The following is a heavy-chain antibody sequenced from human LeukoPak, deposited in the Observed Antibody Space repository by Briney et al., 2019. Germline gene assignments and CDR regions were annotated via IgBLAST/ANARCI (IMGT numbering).Heavy chain of an antibody. D-gene: IGHD1-1*01. J-gene: IGHJ4*02. CDR2: ISYDGSNK. CDR1: GFTFSSYG. Sequence: GGSLRLSCAASGFTFSSYGMHWVRQAPGKGLEWVAVISYDGSNKYYADSVKGRFTISRDNSKNTLYLQMNSLRAEDTTVYYCAKGVSTTSVDYWGQGTLVTVSS. CDR3: AKGVSTTSVDY. V-gene: IGHV3-30*18.